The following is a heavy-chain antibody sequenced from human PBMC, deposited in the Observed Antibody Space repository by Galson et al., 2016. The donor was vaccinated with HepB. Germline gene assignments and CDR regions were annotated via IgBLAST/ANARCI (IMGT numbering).Heavy chain of an antibody. CDR2: ISTDGSST. D-gene: IGHD2-2*01. CDR3: VRARTLPASAGMDV. J-gene: IGHJ6*02. V-gene: IGHV3-74*01. Sequence: SLRLSCAASGFTFSTSWMHWVRQAQGKGLVWVSRISTDGSSTIYADSVKGRFTVSRDNAKSTLYRPMNSLSAEDKAVYYCVRARTLPASAGMDVWGQGTTVTVSS. CDR1: GFTFSTSW.